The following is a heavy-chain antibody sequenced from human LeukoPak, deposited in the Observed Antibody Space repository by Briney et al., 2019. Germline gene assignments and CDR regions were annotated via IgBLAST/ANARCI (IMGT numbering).Heavy chain of an antibody. CDR2: IVVGSGNT. Sequence: SVKVSCKASGFTFTSSAVQWVRQARGQRFEWIGWIVVGSGNTNYAQKFQERVTITRDMSTSTAYMELSSLRSEDTAVYYCAAGVVASKLLEHYFDYWGQGTLVTVSS. J-gene: IGHJ4*02. CDR1: GFTFTSSA. CDR3: AAGVVASKLLEHYFDY. V-gene: IGHV1-58*01. D-gene: IGHD3-10*01.